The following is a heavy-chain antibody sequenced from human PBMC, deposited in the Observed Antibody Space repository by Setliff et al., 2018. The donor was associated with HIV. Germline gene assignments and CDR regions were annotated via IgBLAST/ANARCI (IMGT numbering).Heavy chain of an antibody. CDR1: GYAFTSYY. CDR3: ARVRYCRGGSCYGGEYWFDP. J-gene: IGHJ5*02. D-gene: IGHD2-15*01. CDR2: IHPSGGST. V-gene: IGHV1-46*01. Sequence: ASVKVSCKASGYAFTSYYIHWVRQAPGQGLEWMGVIHPSGGSTSYAQSFQDRVTMTRDTSTSTVYMELSSLRSEDTAVYYCARVRYCRGGSCYGGEYWFDPWGQGTLVTV.